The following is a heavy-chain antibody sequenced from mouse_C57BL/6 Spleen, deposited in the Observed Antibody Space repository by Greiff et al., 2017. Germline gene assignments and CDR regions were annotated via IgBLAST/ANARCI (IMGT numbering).Heavy chain of an antibody. CDR2: INYDGSST. CDR3: ARFYGNYWYFDV. J-gene: IGHJ1*03. D-gene: IGHD2-1*01. V-gene: IGHV5-16*01. CDR1: GFTFSDYY. Sequence: EVHLVESEGGLVQPGSSMKLSCTASGFTFSDYYMAWVRQVPEKGLEWVANINYDGSSTYYLDSLKSRFIISRDNAKNILYLQMSSLKSEDTATYYCARFYGNYWYFDVWGTGTTVTVSS.